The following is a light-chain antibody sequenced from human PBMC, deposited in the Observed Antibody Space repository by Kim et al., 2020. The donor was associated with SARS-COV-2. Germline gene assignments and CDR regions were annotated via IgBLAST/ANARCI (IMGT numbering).Light chain of an antibody. J-gene: IGLJ1*01. CDR3: NSRDSSGNHHYV. V-gene: IGLV3-19*01. CDR1: SLRSYY. Sequence: EQTVRITCQGNSLRSYYARWYQQKPGQAPVLVIYGKNNRPSGIPDRFSGSSSGNTASLTITGAQAEDEADYYCNSRDSSGNHHYVFGTGTKVTVL. CDR2: GKN.